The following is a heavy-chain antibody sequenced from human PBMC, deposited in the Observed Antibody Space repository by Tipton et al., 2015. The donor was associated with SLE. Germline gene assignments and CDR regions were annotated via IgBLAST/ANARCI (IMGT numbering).Heavy chain of an antibody. Sequence: SLRLSCAASGFTFSSYWMSWVRQAPGKGLEWVANIKQDGTEKFSVDSVKGRFTISRDNAKNSLYLQMNSLRVEDTAVYYCARERDWNNFWSGFDYWGQGTLVTVSS. D-gene: IGHD3-3*01. V-gene: IGHV3-7*01. CDR1: GFTFSSYW. J-gene: IGHJ4*02. CDR2: IKQDGTEK. CDR3: ARERDWNNFWSGFDY.